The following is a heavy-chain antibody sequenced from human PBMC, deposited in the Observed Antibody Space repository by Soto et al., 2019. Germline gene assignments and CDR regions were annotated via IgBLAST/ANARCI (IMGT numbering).Heavy chain of an antibody. D-gene: IGHD3-16*01. CDR3: AKDRMITISELLFEY. Sequence: EVQLLESGGGLEQPGGSLRLSCVASGFTFSTYAMSWVRQAPGKGLEWVSGISGSGVSTYYADSVKGRFTVSRDNSKNTLYLQLNRLRVEDTAVYFCAKDRMITISELLFEYWGQGILVTVSS. CDR2: ISGSGVST. V-gene: IGHV3-23*01. J-gene: IGHJ4*02. CDR1: GFTFSTYA.